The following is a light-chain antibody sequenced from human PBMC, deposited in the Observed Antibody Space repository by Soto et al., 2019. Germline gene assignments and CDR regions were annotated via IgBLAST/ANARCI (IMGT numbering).Light chain of an antibody. CDR1: QSVSSY. Sequence: EIVLTQSAATLSLSPGERATLSCRASQSVSSYLAWYQQKPGQAPRLLIYDASNRATGIPARFSGSGSGTDFTLTIRRLDPQQFQVYYRQQRRQWSITVGPGTRLAIK. CDR2: DAS. V-gene: IGKV3-11*01. CDR3: QQRRQWSIT. J-gene: IGKJ5*01.